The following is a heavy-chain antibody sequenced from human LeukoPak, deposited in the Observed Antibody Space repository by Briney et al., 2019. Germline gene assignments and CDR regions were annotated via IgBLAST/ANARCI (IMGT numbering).Heavy chain of an antibody. V-gene: IGHV4-30-4*01. D-gene: IGHD3-22*01. CDR2: IYYSGST. J-gene: IGHJ2*01. CDR3: ARVNYYDSSGYYGPPHL. Sequence: PSETLSLTCTVSGGSISSGDYYWSWIRQPPGKGLEWIGYIYYSGSTYYNPSLKSRVTISVDTSKNQFSLKLSSVTAADTAVYYCARVNYYDSSGYYGPPHLWGRGTLSLSPQ. CDR1: GGSISSGDYY.